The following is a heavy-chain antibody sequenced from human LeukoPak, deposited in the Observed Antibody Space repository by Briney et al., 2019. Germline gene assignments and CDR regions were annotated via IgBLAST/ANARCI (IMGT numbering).Heavy chain of an antibody. CDR3: ARTNLGSGWRFDY. D-gene: IGHD6-19*01. V-gene: IGHV3-11*06. CDR2: ISSSSSDT. CDR1: EFXFSDFY. Sequence: GGSLRLSCVASEFXFSDFYITWIRQAPGKGLEWVSYISSSSSDTNYADSVKGRFTISRDNAKNSLYLQMNSLRAEDTAVYYCARTNLGSGWRFDYWGQGTLVTVSS. J-gene: IGHJ4*02.